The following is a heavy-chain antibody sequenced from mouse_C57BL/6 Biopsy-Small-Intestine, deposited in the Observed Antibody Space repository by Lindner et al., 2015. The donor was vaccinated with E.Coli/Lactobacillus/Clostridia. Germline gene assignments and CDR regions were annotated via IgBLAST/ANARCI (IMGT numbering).Heavy chain of an antibody. D-gene: IGHD2-4*01. CDR3: AEYDYDAGVFDF. CDR1: GYAFSNSW. V-gene: IGHV1-82*01. J-gene: IGHJ2*01. Sequence: VQLQESGPELVKPGASVKISCKASGYAFSNSWMNWVKQSPGKGLEWIGRIFPGDGDTNYNGKFKGKATLTADKSSSTAYMQLNSLTSEDSAVYFCAEYDYDAGVFDFWGQGTTLTVSS. CDR2: IFPGDGDT.